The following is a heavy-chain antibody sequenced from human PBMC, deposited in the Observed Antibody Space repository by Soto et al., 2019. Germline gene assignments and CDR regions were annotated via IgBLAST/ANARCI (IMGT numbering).Heavy chain of an antibody. CDR1: GFSFVDYA. Sequence: EVQLLESGGGLVQPGGSLRLSCVASGFSFVDYAMTWVRQAPGKGLEWVSAISGSGGATYYADAVRGRFTISRDHSKNTLFLQMGSLRVEDTAIYYCEKDQYSYGYGEDSFEYWGQGTLVTVSS. D-gene: IGHD5-18*01. V-gene: IGHV3-23*01. CDR3: EKDQYSYGYGEDSFEY. CDR2: ISGSGGAT. J-gene: IGHJ4*02.